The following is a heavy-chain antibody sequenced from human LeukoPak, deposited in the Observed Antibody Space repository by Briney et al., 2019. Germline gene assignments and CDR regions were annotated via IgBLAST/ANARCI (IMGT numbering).Heavy chain of an antibody. D-gene: IGHD6-13*01. V-gene: IGHV4-61*02. Sequence: PSETLSLTCTVSGGSISSGSYYWSWIRQPAGKGLEWNGRIYTSGSTNYNPSLKSRVTISVDTSKNQFSLKLSSVTAADTAVYYCARASAAGEDIDYWGQGTLVTVSS. CDR1: GGSISSGSYY. J-gene: IGHJ4*02. CDR2: IYTSGST. CDR3: ARASAAGEDIDY.